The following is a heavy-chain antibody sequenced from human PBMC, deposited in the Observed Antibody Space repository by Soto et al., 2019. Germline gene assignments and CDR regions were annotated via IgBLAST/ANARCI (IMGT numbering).Heavy chain of an antibody. CDR3: ARIGTYYYDSSGYPDAFDI. Sequence: GESLKISCKGSGYSFTSYWIGWVRQMPGKGLEWMGIIYPGDSDTRYSPSFQGQVTISADKSISTAYLQRSSLKASDTAMYYCARIGTYYYDSSGYPDAFDIWGQGTMVTVSS. CDR2: IYPGDSDT. J-gene: IGHJ3*02. CDR1: GYSFTSYW. V-gene: IGHV5-51*01. D-gene: IGHD3-22*01.